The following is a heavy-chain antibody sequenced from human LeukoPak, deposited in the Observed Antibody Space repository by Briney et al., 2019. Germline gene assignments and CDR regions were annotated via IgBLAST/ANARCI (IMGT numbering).Heavy chain of an antibody. J-gene: IGHJ5*02. CDR3: ARVGFELERGFDP. D-gene: IGHD1-1*01. CDR1: GGSISSGGYF. Sequence: SETLSLTCTVSGGSISSGGYFWSWIRQHPGKGLEWIGYIYYSGSTYYNPSLKSRVTISVDTSKNQFSLKLSSVTAADTAVYYCARVGFELERGFDPWGQGTLVTVSS. CDR2: IYYSGST. V-gene: IGHV4-31*03.